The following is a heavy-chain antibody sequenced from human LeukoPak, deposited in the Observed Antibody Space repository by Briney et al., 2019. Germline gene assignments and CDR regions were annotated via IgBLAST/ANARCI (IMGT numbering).Heavy chain of an antibody. CDR3: VRGGPSTWS. Sequence: PWGFLRLSCAASGFTFKLYWMHWVRQAPGKGPVWVSRINDDGSSTTYADSVKGRFTISRDDAKNMLFLQMNSLRAEDTAVYYCVRGGPSTWSWGQGTLVTVSS. J-gene: IGHJ5*02. CDR2: INDDGSST. D-gene: IGHD2-15*01. CDR1: GFTFKLYW. V-gene: IGHV3-74*01.